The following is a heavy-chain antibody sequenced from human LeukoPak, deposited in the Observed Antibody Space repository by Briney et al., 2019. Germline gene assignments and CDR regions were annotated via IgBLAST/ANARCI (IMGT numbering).Heavy chain of an antibody. CDR3: ARGRWSGDGYYGMDV. J-gene: IGHJ6*02. D-gene: IGHD3-3*01. CDR1: GFTFSDYY. CDR2: IYSGGST. V-gene: IGHV3-53*01. Sequence: PGGSLRLSCAASGFTFSDYYMSWVRQAPGKGLEWVSVIYSGGSTYYADSVKGRFTISRDNSKNTLYLQMNSLRAEDTAVYYCARGRWSGDGYYGMDVWGQGTTVTVSS.